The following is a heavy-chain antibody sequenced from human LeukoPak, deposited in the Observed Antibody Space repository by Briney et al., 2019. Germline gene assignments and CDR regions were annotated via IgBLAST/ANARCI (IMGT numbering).Heavy chain of an antibody. CDR3: AKDLGYGSGSYSGLFDY. D-gene: IGHD3-10*01. Sequence: GGSLRLSCAVSRISFDNYAMNWVRQAPGKGLEWVSAISGSGGSTYYADSVKGRFTISRDNSKSTLYLEMNSLRADDTAVYYCAKDLGYGSGSYSGLFDYWGQGTLVTVSS. V-gene: IGHV3-23*01. CDR1: RISFDNYA. J-gene: IGHJ4*02. CDR2: ISGSGGST.